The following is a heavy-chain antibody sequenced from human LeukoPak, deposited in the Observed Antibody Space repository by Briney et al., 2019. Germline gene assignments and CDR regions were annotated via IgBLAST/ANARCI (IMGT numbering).Heavy chain of an antibody. Sequence: GGSLRLSCAVSGFTFSSYWMHWVRQAPGKGLVWVSRINTDGSSTNYADSVKGRFTISRDNAKNMLYLQMNSLRAEDTAVYYCARVLSGSWDWFDPWGQGTLVTVSS. CDR2: INTDGSST. CDR3: ARVLSGSWDWFDP. D-gene: IGHD3-22*01. J-gene: IGHJ5*02. V-gene: IGHV3-74*01. CDR1: GFTFSSYW.